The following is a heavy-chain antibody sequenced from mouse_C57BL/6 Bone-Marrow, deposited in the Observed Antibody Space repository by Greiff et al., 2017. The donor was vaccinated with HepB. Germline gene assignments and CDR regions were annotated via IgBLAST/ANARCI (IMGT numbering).Heavy chain of an antibody. CDR2: IDPSDSYT. D-gene: IGHD1-1*01. Sequence: QVQLQQPGAELVRPGTSVKLSCKASGYTFTSYWMHWVKQRPGQGLEWIGVIDPSDSYTNYNQKFKGKATLTVDTSSSTAYMQLSSLTSEDSAVYYCARFWVYYYGSSYFDYWGQGTTLTVSS. CDR3: ARFWVYYYGSSYFDY. V-gene: IGHV1-59*01. J-gene: IGHJ2*01. CDR1: GYTFTSYW.